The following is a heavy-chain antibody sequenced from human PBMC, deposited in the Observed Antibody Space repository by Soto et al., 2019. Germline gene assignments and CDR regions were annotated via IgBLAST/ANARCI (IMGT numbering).Heavy chain of an antibody. CDR2: IIPNFDTP. J-gene: IGHJ6*02. Sequence: QVHLVQSGAEVKKPGSSVKVSCKTSGGSFNNYAVSWVRQAPGQGLEWMGGIIPNFDTPNYAQKFQDRVTIIADESTSTVYMELRSHISNDTAVYYCAVAMVREILIFESSGMHVWGQGTTVIVSS. V-gene: IGHV1-69*01. CDR3: AVAMVREILIFESSGMHV. D-gene: IGHD3-10*01. CDR1: GGSFNNYA.